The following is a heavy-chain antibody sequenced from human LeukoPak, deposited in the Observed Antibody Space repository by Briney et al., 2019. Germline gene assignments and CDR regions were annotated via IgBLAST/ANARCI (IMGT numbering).Heavy chain of an antibody. J-gene: IGHJ5*02. D-gene: IGHD6-19*01. CDR1: GYTFSIYD. Sequence: GASVTLSFTASGYTFSIYDINWVRHGPGQPLERMRWINANTGNPTYVQGFTGRFVFSLDTSVSTAYLQISSLKAEDTAVYYCARYTSGYYRWFDPWGQGTRVTVSS. CDR2: INANTGNP. V-gene: IGHV7-4-1*02. CDR3: ARYTSGYYRWFDP.